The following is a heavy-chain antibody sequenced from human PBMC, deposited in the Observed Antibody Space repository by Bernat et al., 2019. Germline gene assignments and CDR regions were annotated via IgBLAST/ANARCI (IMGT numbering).Heavy chain of an antibody. CDR3: AGVSQRPPTTRNNGYPRGWFDP. J-gene: IGHJ5*02. CDR2: ISSSSSYT. D-gene: IGHD5-12*01. Sequence: QVQLVESGGGLVKPGGSLRLSCAASGFTFSDYYMSWIRQAPGKGLEWVAYISSSSSYTNYADSVKGRFTISRDNAKSSLYLQMNSLRAEDTAVYYCAGVSQRPPTTRNNGYPRGWFDPWDQGPLVTVPS. CDR1: GFTFSDYY. V-gene: IGHV3-11*05.